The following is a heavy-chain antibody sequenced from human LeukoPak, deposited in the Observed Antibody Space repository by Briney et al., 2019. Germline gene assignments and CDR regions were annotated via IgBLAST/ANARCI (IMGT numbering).Heavy chain of an antibody. CDR3: ATGDCGGDCYSSNWFDP. Sequence: GASVKVSCKASGYTFTDYYMHWVQQAPGKGLEWMGRVDPEDGETIYAEKFQGRVTITADTSTETAYMELSSLRSEDTAVYYCATGDCGGDCYSSNWFDPWGQGTLVTVSS. CDR2: VDPEDGET. J-gene: IGHJ5*02. D-gene: IGHD2-21*01. CDR1: GYTFTDYY. V-gene: IGHV1-69-2*01.